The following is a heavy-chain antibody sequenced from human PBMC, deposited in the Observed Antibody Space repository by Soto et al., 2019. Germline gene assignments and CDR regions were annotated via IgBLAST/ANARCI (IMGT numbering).Heavy chain of an antibody. V-gene: IGHV4-30-4*01. CDR3: ARVAGHNTGYYSVYFMDV. CDR2: IYYTGST. CDR1: GGSISSGDYY. D-gene: IGHD6-19*01. Sequence: SETLSLTCNVSGGSISSGDYYWTWIRQSPGNGLEWIGYIYYTGSTFYSPSLKSRVTISLDTSENHFSLDMNSVTAADTAVYFCARVAGHNTGYYSVYFMDVWGQGTTVTVSS. J-gene: IGHJ6*02.